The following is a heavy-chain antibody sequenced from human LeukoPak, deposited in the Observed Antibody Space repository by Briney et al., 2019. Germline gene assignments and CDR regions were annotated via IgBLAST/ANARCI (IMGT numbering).Heavy chain of an antibody. CDR2: ISWNSGSI. Sequence: PGGSLRLSCAASGFTFDDCAMHWVRQAPGKGLEWVSGISWNSGSIGYADSVKGRFTISRDNAKNSLYLQMNSLRAEDTALYYCAKDDARSLHYRSKAFVYWGQGTLVTVSS. J-gene: IGHJ4*02. CDR3: AKDDARSLHYRSKAFVY. D-gene: IGHD5-24*01. CDR1: GFTFDDCA. V-gene: IGHV3-9*01.